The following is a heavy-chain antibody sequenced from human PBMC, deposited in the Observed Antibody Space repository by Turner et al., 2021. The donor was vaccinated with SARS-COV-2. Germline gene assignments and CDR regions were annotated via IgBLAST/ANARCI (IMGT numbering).Heavy chain of an antibody. CDR2: IYYSGSA. CDR1: GGSISSSSYY. J-gene: IGHJ6*02. CDR3: ARLMDTAMDYYGTDV. Sequence: LQLQESGPGLVTLSETLSPTCTVPGGSISSSSYYWGWIRQPPGKGLEWIGNIYYSGSAYYNPSLKSRVTISVDPSKNQFSLKLTSVTAADTAVYYCARLMDTAMDYYGTDVWGQGTTVTVSS. V-gene: IGHV4-39*01. D-gene: IGHD5-18*01.